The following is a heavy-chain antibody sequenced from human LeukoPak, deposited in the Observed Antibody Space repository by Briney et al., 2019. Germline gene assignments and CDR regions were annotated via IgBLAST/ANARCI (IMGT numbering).Heavy chain of an antibody. Sequence: PGGSLRLSCAASGFTFSSYSMNWVRQAPGKGLEWVSSIGSSSSYIYYADSVKGRFTISRDNSKNTLYLQMNSLRAEDTAVYYCAKKRRDYYDSSGYYSGSEYFQHWGQGTLVTVSS. CDR2: IGSSSSYI. D-gene: IGHD3-22*01. CDR3: AKKRRDYYDSSGYYSGSEYFQH. CDR1: GFTFSSYS. J-gene: IGHJ1*01. V-gene: IGHV3-21*04.